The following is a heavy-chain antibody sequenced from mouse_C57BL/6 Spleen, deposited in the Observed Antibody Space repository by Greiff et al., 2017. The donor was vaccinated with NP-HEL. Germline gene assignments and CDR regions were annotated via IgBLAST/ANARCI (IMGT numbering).Heavy chain of an antibody. CDR3: ARDHYDGYAAWFAY. D-gene: IGHD2-3*01. V-gene: IGHV1-54*01. CDR1: GYAFTNYL. CDR2: INPGSGGT. Sequence: QVQLQQSGAELVRPGTSVKVSCKASGYAFTNYLIEWVKQRPGQGLEWIGVINPGSGGTNYNEKFKGKATLTADKSSSTAYMQLSSLTSEDSAVYFCARDHYDGYAAWFAYWGQGTLGTVSA. J-gene: IGHJ3*01.